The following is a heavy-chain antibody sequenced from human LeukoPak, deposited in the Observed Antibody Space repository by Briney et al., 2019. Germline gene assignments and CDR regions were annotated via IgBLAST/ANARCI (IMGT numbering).Heavy chain of an antibody. V-gene: IGHV1-18*01. CDR3: AREDREIAAAGADY. Sequence: ASVEVSCKASGYTFTSYGISWVRQAPGQGLEWMGWISAYSGNTNYAQKLQGRVTMTTDTSTSTAYMELRSLRSDDTAVYYCAREDREIAAAGADYWGQGTLVTVSS. CDR1: GYTFTSYG. D-gene: IGHD6-13*01. J-gene: IGHJ4*02. CDR2: ISAYSGNT.